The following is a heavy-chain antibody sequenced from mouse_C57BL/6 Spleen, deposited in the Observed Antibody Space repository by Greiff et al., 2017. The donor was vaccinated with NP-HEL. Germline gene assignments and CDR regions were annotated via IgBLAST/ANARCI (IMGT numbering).Heavy chain of an antibody. D-gene: IGHD1-1*01. CDR1: GYAFSSYW. Sequence: QVQLKESGAELVKPGASVKISCKASGYAFSSYWMNWVKQRPGKGLEWIGQIYPGDGDTNYNGKFKGKATLTADKSSSTAYMQLSSLTSEDSAVYFCASGGNYGSSYPAWFAYWGQGTLVTVSA. CDR3: ASGGNYGSSYPAWFAY. J-gene: IGHJ3*01. V-gene: IGHV1-80*01. CDR2: IYPGDGDT.